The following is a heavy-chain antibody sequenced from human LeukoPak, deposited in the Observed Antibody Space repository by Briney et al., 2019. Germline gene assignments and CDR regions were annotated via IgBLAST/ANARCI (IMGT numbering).Heavy chain of an antibody. Sequence: GRSLRLSCAPSRFTFSSYWMSWVRQAPAKGLDWVANIKQDGREKYYVDSVKGRFTISRDNAKNSLYLQMNSLRAEDTAVYYCARVRVGATIDYWGQGTLVTVSS. J-gene: IGHJ4*02. CDR3: ARVRVGATIDY. CDR2: IKQDGREK. CDR1: RFTFSSYW. D-gene: IGHD1-26*01. V-gene: IGHV3-7*01.